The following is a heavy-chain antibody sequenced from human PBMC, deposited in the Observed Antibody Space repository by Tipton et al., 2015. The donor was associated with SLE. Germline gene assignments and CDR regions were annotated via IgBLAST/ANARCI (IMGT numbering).Heavy chain of an antibody. J-gene: IGHJ3*02. CDR1: GGPISSSSYY. D-gene: IGHD2-2*01. V-gene: IGHV4-61*02. CDR2: IYTSGST. Sequence: TLSLTCTVSGGPISSSSYYWSWIRQPAGKGLEWIGRIYTSGSTNYNPSLKSRVTISVDTSKNQFSLKLSSVTAADTAVYYCARDQGYCSSTSCPFLSFDIWGQGTMVTVSS. CDR3: ARDQGYCSSTSCPFLSFDI.